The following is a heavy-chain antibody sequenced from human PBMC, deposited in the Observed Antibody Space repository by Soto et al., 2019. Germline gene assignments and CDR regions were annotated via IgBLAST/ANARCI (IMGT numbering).Heavy chain of an antibody. D-gene: IGHD4-17*01. CDR1: TKPINSGYY. J-gene: IGHJ4*02. Sequence: WETLSLTCAVSTKPINSGYYWGWLRQPPGKGLEWIGGVFHSGTSYYNPSLKSRVTISLDTSKNQFSLRLSSVTATDTAVYYCARGAQDYGRHPFYFDSWGQGTMVTVYS. CDR2: VFHSGTS. CDR3: ARGAQDYGRHPFYFDS. V-gene: IGHV4-38-2*01.